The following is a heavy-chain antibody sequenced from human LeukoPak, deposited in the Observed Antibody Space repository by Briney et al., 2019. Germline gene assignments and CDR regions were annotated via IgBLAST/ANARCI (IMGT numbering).Heavy chain of an antibody. Sequence: GGSLRLSCAASGFTFSSYGMHWVRQAPGKGLEWVAVIWYDGSNKYYADSVKGRFTISRDNSKNTLCLQMNSLRAEDTAVYYCARGFYYDSSGADYWGQGTLVTVSS. CDR2: IWYDGSNK. D-gene: IGHD3-22*01. V-gene: IGHV3-33*01. J-gene: IGHJ4*02. CDR3: ARGFYYDSSGADY. CDR1: GFTFSSYG.